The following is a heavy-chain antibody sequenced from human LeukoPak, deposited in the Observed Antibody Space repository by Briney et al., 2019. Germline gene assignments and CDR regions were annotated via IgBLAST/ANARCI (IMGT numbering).Heavy chain of an antibody. V-gene: IGHV4-4*07. J-gene: IGHJ4*02. CDR3: VKSGGYGLIDY. Sequence: SETLSLTCTVSGGSISSYYWSWIRQPAGKGLEWIGRIYISGSTNYNPSLKSRVTISIDTSKNQFSLRLNSVTAADTAMYFCVKSGGYGLIDYWGQGTLVTVSS. CDR2: IYISGST. CDR1: GGSISSYY. D-gene: IGHD1-26*01.